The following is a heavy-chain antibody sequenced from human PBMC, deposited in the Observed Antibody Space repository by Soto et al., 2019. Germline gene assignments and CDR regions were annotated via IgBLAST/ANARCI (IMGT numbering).Heavy chain of an antibody. CDR1: GGSLSSYY. J-gene: IGHJ5*01. CDR2: IYYSGST. V-gene: IGHV4-59*01. CDR3: AREGRLHWFES. Sequence: SETLSLTCIVSGGSLSSYYWSWIRQPPGKGLEWIGYIYYSGSTNYNPSLKSRVTISVDTSKNQFSLKLSSVTAADTAVYFCAREGRLHWFESWGQGTLVTVSS.